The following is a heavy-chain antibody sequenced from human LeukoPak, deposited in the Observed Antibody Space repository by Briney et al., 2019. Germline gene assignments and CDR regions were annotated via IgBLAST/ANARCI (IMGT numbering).Heavy chain of an antibody. J-gene: IGHJ4*02. V-gene: IGHV3-23*01. CDR1: GFTVSSNY. CDR2: ISGSGGST. D-gene: IGHD2-2*01. CDR3: ATIKLLWGEGFYFDY. Sequence: PGGSLRLSCAASGFTVSSNYMSWVRQAPGKGLEWVSAISGSGGSTYYADSVKGRFTISRDNSKNTLYLQMNSLRAEDTAVYYCATIKLLWGEGFYFDYWGQGTLVTVSS.